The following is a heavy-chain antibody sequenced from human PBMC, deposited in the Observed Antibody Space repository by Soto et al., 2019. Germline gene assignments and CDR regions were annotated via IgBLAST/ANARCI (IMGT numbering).Heavy chain of an antibody. J-gene: IGHJ4*02. CDR2: ISTAVGAT. CDR1: GFTFSNHA. D-gene: IGHD6-13*01. V-gene: IGHV3-23*01. CDR3: AKDRTAAARNFDY. Sequence: LRLSCAVSGFTFSNHAMSWVRQAPGKGLEWVSAISTAVGATYYADSVKGRFTISRDDSNNTLFLQMNSLRAEDTAVYYCAKDRTAAARNFDYWGQGTLVTVYS.